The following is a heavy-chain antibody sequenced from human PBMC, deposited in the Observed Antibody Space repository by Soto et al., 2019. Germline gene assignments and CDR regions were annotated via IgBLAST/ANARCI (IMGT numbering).Heavy chain of an antibody. CDR3: AKGASPYSGSSEGYFDH. CDR1: GFTFYNYA. J-gene: IGHJ4*02. V-gene: IGHV3-23*01. Sequence: GGSLRLSCAASGFTFYNYAVSWVRQAPGKGLEWVSSGTTYYADSVKGRFIVSRDNSKNRLFLQMNSLRAEDTAIYYCAKGASPYSGSSEGYFDHWGQGTLVTVSS. D-gene: IGHD1-26*01. CDR2: SGTT.